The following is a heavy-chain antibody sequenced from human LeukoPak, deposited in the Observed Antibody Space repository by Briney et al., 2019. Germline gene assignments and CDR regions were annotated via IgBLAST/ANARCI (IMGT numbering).Heavy chain of an antibody. V-gene: IGHV1-46*01. D-gene: IGHD6-13*01. CDR2: INPSGGST. CDR3: ASDNYSSLAFDI. Sequence: ASVKVSCKASGYTFTSYYMHWVRQAPGQGLEWMGIINPSGGSTSYAQKLQGRVTMTRDTSTSTVYMELSSLRSDDTAVYYCASDNYSSLAFDIWGQGTMVTVSS. J-gene: IGHJ3*02. CDR1: GYTFTSYY.